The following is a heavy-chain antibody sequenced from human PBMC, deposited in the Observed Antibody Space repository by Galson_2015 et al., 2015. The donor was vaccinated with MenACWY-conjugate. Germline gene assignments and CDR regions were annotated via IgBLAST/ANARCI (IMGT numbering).Heavy chain of an antibody. CDR2: IDPSDSYT. J-gene: IGHJ6*03. V-gene: IGHV5-10-1*01. Sequence: QSGAEVKKPGESLRISCKGSGYSFTSYWISWVRQMPGKGLEWMGRIDPSDSYTNYSPSFQGHVTISADKSISTAYLQWSSLKASDTAMYYCASRVGATGNYYYYYMDVWGRGTTVTVSS. D-gene: IGHD1-26*01. CDR1: GYSFTSYW. CDR3: ASRVGATGNYYYYYMDV.